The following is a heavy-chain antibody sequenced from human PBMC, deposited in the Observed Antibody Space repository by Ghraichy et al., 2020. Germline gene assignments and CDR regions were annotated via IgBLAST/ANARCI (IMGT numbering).Heavy chain of an antibody. D-gene: IGHD2-21*01. CDR1: GFTFSSYS. CDR3: ARAPVVGGQHLVFFFGY. Sequence: GESLNISCAASGFTFSSYSMNWVRQAPGKGLEWVSYISSSSSTIYYADSVKGRFTISRDNAKNSLYLQMNSLRAEDTAVYYCARAPVVGGQHLVFFFGYWGQGTLVTVSS. CDR2: ISSSSSTI. J-gene: IGHJ4*02. V-gene: IGHV3-48*01.